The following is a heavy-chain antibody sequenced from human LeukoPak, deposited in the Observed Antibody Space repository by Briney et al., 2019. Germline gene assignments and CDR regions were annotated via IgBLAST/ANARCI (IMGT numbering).Heavy chain of an antibody. J-gene: IGHJ5*02. Sequence: SVKVSCKASGGSFRTYPISWVRQAPGQGLEWMGGLSQFFRRTNYTQKFQGRLTISTDESSSTAYMELSDLRSDDTAVYYCATSESGRSWDWFAPWGQGTLATVSS. CDR2: LSQFFRRT. D-gene: IGHD3-10*01. CDR1: GGSFRTYP. V-gene: IGHV1-69*05. CDR3: ATSESGRSWDWFAP.